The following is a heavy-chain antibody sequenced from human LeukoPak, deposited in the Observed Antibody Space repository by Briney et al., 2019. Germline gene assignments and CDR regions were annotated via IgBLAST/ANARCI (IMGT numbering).Heavy chain of an antibody. CDR2: TYYRSKWYN. CDR1: GDSASTNVAT. CDR3: ARRSPGRGDFDY. V-gene: IGHV6-1*01. D-gene: IGHD3-10*01. Sequence: SQTLSLTCAISGDSASTNVATWNWIRQSPSRGLEWLATTYYRSKWYNDFAVSVKSRIAINADTSKNQFSLQLNSMSPEDTAVYYCARRSPGRGDFDYWGPGTLATVSS. J-gene: IGHJ4*02.